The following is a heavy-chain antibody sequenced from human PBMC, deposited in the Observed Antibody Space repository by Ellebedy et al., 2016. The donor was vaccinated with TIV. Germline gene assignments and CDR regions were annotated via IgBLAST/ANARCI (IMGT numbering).Heavy chain of an antibody. J-gene: IGHJ4*02. Sequence: SETLSLTXTVSGGSVSSGSYYWSWIRQPPGKGLEWIGEINHSGSTNYNPSLKSRVTISVDTSKNQFSLKLSSVTAADTAVYYCARVGFPYSSGYYKGYYFDYWGQGTLVTVSS. D-gene: IGHD3-22*01. V-gene: IGHV4-39*07. CDR1: GGSVSSGSYY. CDR3: ARVGFPYSSGYYKGYYFDY. CDR2: INHSGST.